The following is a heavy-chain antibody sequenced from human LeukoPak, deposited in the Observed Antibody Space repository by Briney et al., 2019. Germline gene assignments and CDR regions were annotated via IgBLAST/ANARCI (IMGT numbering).Heavy chain of an antibody. CDR2: INDSGRV. J-gene: IGHJ6*03. CDR1: GGSFSGHY. V-gene: IGHV4-34*01. Sequence: SETLSLTCAVYGGSFSGHYWSWIRQPPGKGLEWIGEINDSGRVKYNPSLKSRVTISLDTSKNQFSLKLRSVTAADTAVYYCARGYCSGGSCYSYYYYNYMDVWGKGTTVTVSS. CDR3: ARGYCSGGSCYSYYYYNYMDV. D-gene: IGHD2-15*01.